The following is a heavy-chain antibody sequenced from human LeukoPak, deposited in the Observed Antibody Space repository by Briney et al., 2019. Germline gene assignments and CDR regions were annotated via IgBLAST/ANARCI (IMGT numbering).Heavy chain of an antibody. V-gene: IGHV1-69*13. J-gene: IGHJ5*02. CDR2: IIPIFGTA. CDR3: ARVYGGPTLWSGQIGTPNRQFDP. Sequence: SVKDSCKASGGTFSSYAISWVRQAPGQGLEWMGGIIPIFGTANYAQKFQGRVTITADESTSTAYMELSSLRSEDTAVYYCARVYGGPTLWSGQIGTPNRQFDPWGQGTLVTVSS. D-gene: IGHD3-3*01. CDR1: GGTFSSYA.